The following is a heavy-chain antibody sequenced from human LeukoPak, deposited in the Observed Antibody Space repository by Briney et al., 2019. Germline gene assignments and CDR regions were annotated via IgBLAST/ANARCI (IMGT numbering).Heavy chain of an antibody. V-gene: IGHV4-34*01. CDR1: GGSFSGYY. CDR3: ARVVEVVADGMDV. D-gene: IGHD2-15*01. Sequence: SETLSLTCAVYGGSFSGYYWSWIRQPPGKGLEWIGEINHSGSTNYNPSLKSRVTISVDTSKNQFSLKLSSVTAADTAVYYCARVVEVVADGMDVWGKGTTVTVSS. J-gene: IGHJ6*04. CDR2: INHSGST.